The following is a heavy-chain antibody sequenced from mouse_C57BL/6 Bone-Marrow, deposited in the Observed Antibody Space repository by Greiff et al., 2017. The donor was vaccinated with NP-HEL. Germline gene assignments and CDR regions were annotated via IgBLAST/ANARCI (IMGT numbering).Heavy chain of an antibody. Sequence: QVQLQQPGAELVKPGASVKLSCKASGYTFTSYWMQWVKQRPGQGLEWIGEIDPSDSYTNYNQKFKGKATLTVDTSSSTAYMQLSSLTSEDSAVYYCAREFYYDYHFDYGGQGTTLTVSS. V-gene: IGHV1-50*01. CDR3: AREFYYDYHFDY. D-gene: IGHD2-4*01. CDR2: IDPSDSYT. CDR1: GYTFTSYW. J-gene: IGHJ2*01.